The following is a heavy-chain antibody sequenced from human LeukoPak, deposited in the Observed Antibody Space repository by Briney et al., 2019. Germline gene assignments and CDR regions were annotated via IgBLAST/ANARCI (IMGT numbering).Heavy chain of an antibody. CDR3: ARDLREYSSSSPFDY. Sequence: PGGSLRLSCAASGFAFSSYAMHWVRQAPGKGLEWVAVISYDGSNKYYADSVKGRFTISRDNSKNTLYLQMDSFKGWEQAVYYCARDLREYSSSSPFDYWGQGTLVTVSS. V-gene: IGHV3-30*04. CDR2: ISYDGSNK. CDR1: GFAFSSYA. D-gene: IGHD6-6*01. J-gene: IGHJ4*02.